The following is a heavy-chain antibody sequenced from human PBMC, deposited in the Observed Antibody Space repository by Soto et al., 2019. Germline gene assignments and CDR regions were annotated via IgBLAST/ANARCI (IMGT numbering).Heavy chain of an antibody. CDR1: GFTFSSYG. CDR3: AKDPPGGWPGGDY. V-gene: IGHV3-30*18. D-gene: IGHD2-8*02. J-gene: IGHJ4*02. Sequence: GGSLRLSCAASGFTFSSYGMHWVRQAPGKGLEWVAVISYDGSNKYYADSVKGRFTISRDNSKNTLYLQMNSLRAEDTAVYYCAKDPPGGWPGGDYWGQGTLVTVSS. CDR2: ISYDGSNK.